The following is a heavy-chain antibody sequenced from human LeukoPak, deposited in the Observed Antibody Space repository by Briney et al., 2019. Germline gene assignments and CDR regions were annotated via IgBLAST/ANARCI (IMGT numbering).Heavy chain of an antibody. CDR2: ISSSSSYI. CDR1: GFTFSSYS. J-gene: IGHJ4*02. D-gene: IGHD2/OR15-2a*01. CDR3: ARDLGVVSHYYFDY. Sequence: GGSLRLSCAASGFTFSSYSMNWVRQAPGKGLEWVSSISSSSSYIYYADSVKGRFTISRDNAKNSLYLQMNSLRAEDTAVYYCARDLGVVSHYYFDYWGQGTLVTVSS. V-gene: IGHV3-21*01.